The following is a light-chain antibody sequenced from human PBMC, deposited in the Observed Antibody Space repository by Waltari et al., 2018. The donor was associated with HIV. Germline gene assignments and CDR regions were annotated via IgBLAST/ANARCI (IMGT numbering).Light chain of an antibody. J-gene: IGKJ3*01. CDR2: AAS. Sequence: IQMTQSPASLSVSLGDRVTITCRASQVIGNNLVWYQQKPGQAPKALIYAASSRQTGIPSRFSGSRSGTEFTLTISSLQSEDSATYYCLQDGSFPWTFGPGTKVDV. CDR3: LQDGSFPWT. V-gene: IGKV1-6*02. CDR1: QVIGNN.